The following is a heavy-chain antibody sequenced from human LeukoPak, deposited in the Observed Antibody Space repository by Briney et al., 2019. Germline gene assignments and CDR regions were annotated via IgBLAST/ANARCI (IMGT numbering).Heavy chain of an antibody. J-gene: IGHJ3*02. CDR2: INHSGST. Sequence: PSETLSLTCTVSGGSISGYYWSWIRQPPGKGLEWIGEINHSGSTNYNPSLKSRVTISVDTSKNQFSLKLSSVTAADTAVYYCARHSVRHDYVWGSYRYDAFDIWGQGTMVTVSS. CDR1: GGSISGYY. V-gene: IGHV4-34*01. CDR3: ARHSVRHDYVWGSYRYDAFDI. D-gene: IGHD3-16*02.